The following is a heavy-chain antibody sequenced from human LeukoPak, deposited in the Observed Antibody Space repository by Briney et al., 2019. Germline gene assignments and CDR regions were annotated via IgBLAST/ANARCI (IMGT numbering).Heavy chain of an antibody. J-gene: IGHJ5*02. Sequence: ASVKVSCKASGYTFTGYYMHWVRQAPGQGLEWMGWINPNSGGTNYAQKFQGRVTMTRDTSISTAYMELSRLRSDDTAVYYCARGDYDILTGYPSRGWFDPWGQGTLVTVSS. CDR3: ARGDYDILTGYPSRGWFDP. CDR1: GYTFTGYY. V-gene: IGHV1-2*02. CDR2: INPNSGGT. D-gene: IGHD3-9*01.